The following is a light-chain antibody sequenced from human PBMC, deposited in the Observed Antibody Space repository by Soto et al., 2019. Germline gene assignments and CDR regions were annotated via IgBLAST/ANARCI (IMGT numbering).Light chain of an antibody. J-gene: IGKJ5*01. CDR2: DVS. V-gene: IGKV2D-29*01. CDR3: MQSIQLPIT. Sequence: IAVMQCPATLSVSPGDRATLSCRASQSVGSDLAWSLQKPGQPPHLLIYDVSNRFSGVPDRFSGSGSGTDFTLKISRVEAEDVGVYFCMQSIQLPITFGQGTRLEI. CDR1: QSVGSD.